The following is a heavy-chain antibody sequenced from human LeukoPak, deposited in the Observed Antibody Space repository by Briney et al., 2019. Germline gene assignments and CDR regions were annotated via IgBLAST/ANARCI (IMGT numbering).Heavy chain of an antibody. CDR1: GFTFDDYT. D-gene: IGHD6-19*01. CDR2: ISWDGGST. CDR3: AKDGAAVAGTYYCYYMDV. Sequence: GGSLRLSCAASGFTFDDYTMHWVRQAPGKGLEWVSLISWDGGSTYYADSVKGRFTISRDNSKNSLYLQMNSPRTEDTALYYCAKDGAAVAGTYYCYYMDVWGKGTTVTVSS. J-gene: IGHJ6*03. V-gene: IGHV3-43*01.